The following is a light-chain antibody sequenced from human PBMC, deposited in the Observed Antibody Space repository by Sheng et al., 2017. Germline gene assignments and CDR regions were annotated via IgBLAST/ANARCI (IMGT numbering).Light chain of an antibody. Sequence: EIVLTQSPATLSLSPGERATLSCRASQSVSTYLAWYQQKVGQAPRLLIYDASNRATGIPARFSGSGSGTDFTLTISSLEPEDFAVYYCQQRSDWPLTFGGGDQGGDRT. CDR3: QQRSDWPLT. J-gene: IGKJ4*01. V-gene: IGKV3-11*01. CDR1: QSVSTY. CDR2: DAS.